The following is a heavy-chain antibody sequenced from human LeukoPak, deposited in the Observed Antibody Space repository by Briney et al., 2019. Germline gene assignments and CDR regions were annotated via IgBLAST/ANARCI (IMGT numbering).Heavy chain of an antibody. D-gene: IGHD3-16*02. V-gene: IGHV3-7*01. J-gene: IGHJ3*02. Sequence: GGSLRLSCAASGFTFSGYWMSWVRQAPGKGLEWVATIKQDGSEKYYVDSVKGRFTISRDNAKNSLYLQMNSLRAEDTAVYYCARGTLSFTFGGVIDNPDAFDIWGQGTMVTVSS. CDR1: GFTFSGYW. CDR3: ARGTLSFTFGGVIDNPDAFDI. CDR2: IKQDGSEK.